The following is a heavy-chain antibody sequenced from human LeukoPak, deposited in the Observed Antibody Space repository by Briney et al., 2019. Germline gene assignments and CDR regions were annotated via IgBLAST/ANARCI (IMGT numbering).Heavy chain of an antibody. J-gene: IGHJ5*02. D-gene: IGHD3-3*01. CDR3: ARDTKSITIFGVVNWFDP. Sequence: SETLSLTCTFSGGSISSYYWSWIRQPPGKGLEWIGYIYYSGSTNYNPSLKSRVTISVDTSKSQFSLKLSSVTAADTAVYYCARDTKSITIFGVVNWFDPWGQGTLVTVSS. V-gene: IGHV4-59*01. CDR2: IYYSGST. CDR1: GGSISSYY.